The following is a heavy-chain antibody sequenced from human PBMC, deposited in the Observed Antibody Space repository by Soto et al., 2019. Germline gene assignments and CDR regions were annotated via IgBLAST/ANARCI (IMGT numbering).Heavy chain of an antibody. CDR3: AKDWDDYYDSSGYPVGY. Sequence: QVQLVESGGGVVQPGRSLRLSCAASGFTFSSYGMHWVRQAPGKGLEWVAVISYDGSNKYYADSVKGRFTIPRDNSKNTLYLQMNSLRAEDTAVYYCAKDWDDYYDSSGYPVGYWGQGTLVTVSS. D-gene: IGHD3-22*01. CDR1: GFTFSSYG. V-gene: IGHV3-30*18. J-gene: IGHJ4*02. CDR2: ISYDGSNK.